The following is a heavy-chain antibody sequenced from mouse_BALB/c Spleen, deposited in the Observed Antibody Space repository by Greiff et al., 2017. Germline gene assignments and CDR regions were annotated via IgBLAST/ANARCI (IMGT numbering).Heavy chain of an antibody. CDR2: IYPGDGDT. J-gene: IGHJ3*01. V-gene: IGHV1-80*01. CDR3: ATLERDWFAY. CDR1: GYAFSSYW. D-gene: IGHD4-1*01. Sequence: QVQLKESGAELVRPGSSVKISCKASGYAFSSYWMNWVKQRPGQGLEWIGQIYPGDGDTNYNGKFKGKATLTADKSSSTAYMQLSSLTSEDSAVFFCATLERDWFAYWGQGTLVTVSA.